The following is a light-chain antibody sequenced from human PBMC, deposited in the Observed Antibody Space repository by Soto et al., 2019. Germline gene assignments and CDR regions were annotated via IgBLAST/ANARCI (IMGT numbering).Light chain of an antibody. J-gene: IGKJ1*01. V-gene: IGKV1-5*03. CDR3: QQYDSSPRT. CDR1: QSISSW. Sequence: DIQMTQSPSILSASVGDRVTITCRASQSISSWLAWYQQKPGKAPNLLIHKASHLESGVPSRFSGSGSGTDFTLTIGRLEPEDLAVYYCQQYDSSPRTFGQGTKVEIK. CDR2: KAS.